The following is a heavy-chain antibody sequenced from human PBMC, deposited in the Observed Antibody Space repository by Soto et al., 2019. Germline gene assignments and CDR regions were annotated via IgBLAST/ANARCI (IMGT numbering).Heavy chain of an antibody. CDR2: ISVYNGNT. Sequence: ASVKVSCKASGYTFTSYGITWVRQAPGQGLEWMGWISVYNGNTNYAKKFQGRVTMTTDTSTSAAYLELRSLRSDDTAVYYCARDVYDFWSGYWYYGMDVWGQGTTVTVS. CDR1: GYTFTSYG. CDR3: ARDVYDFWSGYWYYGMDV. V-gene: IGHV1-18*01. D-gene: IGHD3-3*01. J-gene: IGHJ6*02.